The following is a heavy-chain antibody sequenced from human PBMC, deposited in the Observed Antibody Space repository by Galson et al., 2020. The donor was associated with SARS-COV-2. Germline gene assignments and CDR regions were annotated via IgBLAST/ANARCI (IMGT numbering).Heavy chain of an antibody. Sequence: SETLSLTCTVSGYSISSGYYWGWIRQPPGKGLEWIASIYHSGSTYYNPSLKSRVTISVDMSKNQFSLKLTSVTAAVTAVYYCARHRVYDFWTGNYSPFDYWGQGTLVTVSS. CDR2: IYHSGST. V-gene: IGHV4-38-2*02. CDR3: ARHRVYDFWTGNYSPFDY. J-gene: IGHJ4*02. D-gene: IGHD3-3*01. CDR1: GYSISSGYY.